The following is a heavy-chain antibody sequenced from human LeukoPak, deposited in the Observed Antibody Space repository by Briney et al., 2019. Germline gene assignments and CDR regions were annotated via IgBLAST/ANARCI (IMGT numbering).Heavy chain of an antibody. CDR2: IKEDGSEK. J-gene: IGHJ3*02. Sequence: GGSLRLSCAGYGFTFGNYWMAWVRQAPGKGLEWVANIKEDGSEKYYLDSVEGRFTISRDNAKSSVYLQMNSLRAEDTAVYYCAGRIFDMWGQGTMVTVSS. CDR1: GFTFGNYW. V-gene: IGHV3-7*01. CDR3: AGRIFDM.